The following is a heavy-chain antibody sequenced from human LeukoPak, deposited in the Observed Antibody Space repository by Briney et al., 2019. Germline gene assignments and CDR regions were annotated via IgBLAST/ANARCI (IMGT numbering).Heavy chain of an antibody. CDR2: ISDSGGYT. J-gene: IGHJ4*02. CDR1: GFTFSSFA. D-gene: IGHD3-10*01. Sequence: PGGSLRLSCAASGFTFSSFAMSWVRQAPGKGLEWVSGISDSGGYTYYADSVKGRFTISRDNSKNTLYLHMNSLSAEDTAVYYCAKLGNFASGSYSDWGQRTLVTLSS. V-gene: IGHV3-23*01. CDR3: AKLGNFASGSYSD.